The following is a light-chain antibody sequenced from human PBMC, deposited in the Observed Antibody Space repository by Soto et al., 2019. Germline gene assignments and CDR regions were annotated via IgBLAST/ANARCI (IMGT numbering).Light chain of an antibody. Sequence: EVVLTQSPGTLSLSPGERVTLSCRASQSVASSYLAWYQQKPGRAPRLLIYDTSNRATGIPARFSGSGSGTDFTLTISSLEPEDFAVYYCQQRTNWRITFGQGTRLDIK. CDR3: QQRTNWRIT. CDR2: DTS. V-gene: IGKV3-11*01. J-gene: IGKJ5*01. CDR1: QSVASSY.